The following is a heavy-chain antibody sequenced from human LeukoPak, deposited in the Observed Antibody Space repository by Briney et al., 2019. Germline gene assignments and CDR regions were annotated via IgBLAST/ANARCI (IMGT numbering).Heavy chain of an antibody. V-gene: IGHV1-2*04. J-gene: IGHJ4*02. CDR1: GYTFTGYY. CDR2: INPNSGGT. CDR3: ARVRAAAGLDY. Sequence: ASVKVSCKASGYTFTGYYMHWVRQAPGQGLEWMGWINPNSGGTNYAQKFQGWVTMTRDTSISSAYMELSRLRSDDTAVYYCARVRAAAGLDYWGQGTLVTVSS. D-gene: IGHD6-13*01.